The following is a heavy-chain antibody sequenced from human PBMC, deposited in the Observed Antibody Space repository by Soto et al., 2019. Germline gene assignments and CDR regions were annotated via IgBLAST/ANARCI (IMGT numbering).Heavy chain of an antibody. CDR3: ARARSSRGLGPEDYYYGMDV. CDR2: IYYSGST. D-gene: IGHD3-10*01. V-gene: IGHV4-30-4*01. Sequence: PSETLSLTCTVSGGSISSGDYYWSWIRQPPGQGLEWIGYIYYSGSTYYNPSLKSRVTISVDTSKNQFSLKLSSVTAADTAAYYCARARSSRGLGPEDYYYGMDVWGQGTTVTVSS. J-gene: IGHJ6*02. CDR1: GGSISSGDYY.